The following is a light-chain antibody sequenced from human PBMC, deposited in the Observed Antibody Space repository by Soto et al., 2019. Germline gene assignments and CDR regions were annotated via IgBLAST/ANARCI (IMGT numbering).Light chain of an antibody. V-gene: IGKV3-11*01. CDR3: QQRSNWPRIT. Sequence: EIVLTQSPATLSLSPGERATLSCRASQSVSSYLAWYQQKPGQAPRLLIYDASNRATGIPARFSGSGSGTVFTLPISSLEPEDFAVYYCQQRSNWPRITFGHGTKVDIK. J-gene: IGKJ3*01. CDR2: DAS. CDR1: QSVSSY.